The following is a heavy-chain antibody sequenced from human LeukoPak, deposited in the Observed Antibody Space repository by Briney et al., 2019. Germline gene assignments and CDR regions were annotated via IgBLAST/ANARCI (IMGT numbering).Heavy chain of an antibody. CDR2: IYHSGST. D-gene: IGHD2-15*01. Sequence: LRLSCAASGFTFSSYGMHWVRQAPGKGLEWIGYIYHSGSTYYNPSLKSRVIISVDRSKNQFSLKLSSVTAADTAVYYCANADRFCSSGSCPVPDAFDFWGQGTMVTVSS. CDR1: GFTFSSYG. J-gene: IGHJ3*01. CDR3: ANADRFCSSGSCPVPDAFDF. V-gene: IGHV4-30-2*01.